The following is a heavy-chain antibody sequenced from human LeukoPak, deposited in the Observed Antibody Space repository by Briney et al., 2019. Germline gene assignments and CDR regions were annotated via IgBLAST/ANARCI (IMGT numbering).Heavy chain of an antibody. CDR2: ISASGGNT. D-gene: IGHD6-19*01. J-gene: IGHJ4*02. CDR1: GFTFSSYA. CDR3: AKDSTGVAATDY. V-gene: IGHV3-23*01. Sequence: GGSLRLSCAASGFTFSSYAMTWVRQAPGQGLGWVSAISASGGNTYYADSVKGRFTISRDNSKYTLYLQINSLRAEDTAVYYCAKDSTGVAATDYWGQGTLVTVSS.